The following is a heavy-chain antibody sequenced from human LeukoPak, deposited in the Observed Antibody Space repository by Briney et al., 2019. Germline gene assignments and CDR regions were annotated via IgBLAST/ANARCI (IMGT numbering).Heavy chain of an antibody. D-gene: IGHD5-18*01. CDR2: ISGNGGST. CDR3: AKNTGQNSEISYGYSH. CDR1: RFTFSSYA. V-gene: IGHV3-23*01. J-gene: IGHJ4*02. Sequence: GGSLRLSCAASRFTFSSYAVDWVRQPPGKGLEWVSTISGNGGSTYYADSVKGRFTISRDNSKNTLYLQMNNLRAEDTAVYYCAKNTGQNSEISYGYSHWGQGTLVTVSP.